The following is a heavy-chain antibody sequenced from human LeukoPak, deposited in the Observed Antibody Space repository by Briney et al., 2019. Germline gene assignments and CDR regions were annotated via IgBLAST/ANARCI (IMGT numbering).Heavy chain of an antibody. CDR3: ARSPELLWFGEGPGRDYYYMDV. Sequence: GASVKVSCKASGYTFTGYYMHWVRQAPGQGLEWMGWINPNSGGTNYAQKFQGRVTMTRDTSISTAYMELSSLRSEDTAVYYCARSPELLWFGEGPGRDYYYMDVWGKGTTVTVSS. D-gene: IGHD3-10*01. CDR1: GYTFTGYY. V-gene: IGHV1-2*02. CDR2: INPNSGGT. J-gene: IGHJ6*03.